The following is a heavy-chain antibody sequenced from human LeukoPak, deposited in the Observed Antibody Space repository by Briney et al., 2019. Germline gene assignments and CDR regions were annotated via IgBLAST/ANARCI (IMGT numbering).Heavy chain of an antibody. CDR3: ARDRGKIKPYCSSTSCYGSDQPFDY. J-gene: IGHJ4*02. D-gene: IGHD2-2*01. V-gene: IGHV4-39*07. Sequence: SETLSLTCTVSGGSISSSSYYWGWIRQPPGKGLEWIGSIYYSGSTYYNPSLKSRVTISVDTSKNQFSLKLSSVTAADTAVYYCARDRGKIKPYCSSTSCYGSDQPFDYWGQGTLVTVSS. CDR1: GGSISSSSYY. CDR2: IYYSGST.